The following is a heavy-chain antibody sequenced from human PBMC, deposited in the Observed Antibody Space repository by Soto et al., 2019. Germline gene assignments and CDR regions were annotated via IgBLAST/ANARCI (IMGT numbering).Heavy chain of an antibody. D-gene: IGHD3-10*01. CDR1: GGSIRRGDYS. CDR2: IHDSGTT. V-gene: IGHV4-30-2*01. J-gene: IGHJ4*02. Sequence: QLQLQESDSGPVKPSQTLSLTCAVSGGSIRRGDYSWGWIRQPPGKGLEWIGSIHDSGTTYDNPSLKSRVSLLVDRSKNQFSLRLRSVTAADTAVYYCARGDRITVASHPFPYFDHWGQGTLVTVSS. CDR3: ARGDRITVASHPFPYFDH.